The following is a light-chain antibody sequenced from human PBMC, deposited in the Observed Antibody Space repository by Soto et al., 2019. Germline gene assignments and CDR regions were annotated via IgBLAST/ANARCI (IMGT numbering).Light chain of an antibody. Sequence: QAALTQPPSVSGAPGRRVAIACTGSTSNIGAPYDVHWYQHLPGTAPKLLIYGDNNRPSGVPDRFSGSKSGTSASLAITRLQAEDEADYYCQSYDISLHNYVFGTGTKV. J-gene: IGLJ1*01. V-gene: IGLV1-40*01. CDR2: GDN. CDR1: TSNIGAPYD. CDR3: QSYDISLHNYV.